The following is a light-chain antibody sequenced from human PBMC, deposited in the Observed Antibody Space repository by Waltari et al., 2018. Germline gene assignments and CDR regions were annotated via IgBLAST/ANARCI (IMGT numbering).Light chain of an antibody. CDR2: DDS. J-gene: IGLJ2*01. V-gene: IGLV3-21*02. Sequence: YVLTQPHSVSVAPGQTARTTCGGDNIENHNAHRYQQKPGQAPLLVVYDDSDRPSGIPERFSGSNSGNTATLIISRVEAGDEADYYCHVWDSITDHVVFAGGTKLTVL. CDR3: HVWDSITDHVV. CDR1: NIENHN.